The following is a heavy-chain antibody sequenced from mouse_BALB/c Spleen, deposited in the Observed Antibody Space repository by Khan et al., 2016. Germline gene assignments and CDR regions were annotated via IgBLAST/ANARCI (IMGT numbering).Heavy chain of an antibody. CDR1: GFTIKDTY. D-gene: IGHD1-1*01. CDR2: IDPTNGNT. V-gene: IGHV14-3*02. Sequence: EVQLQESGAELVKAGASIKLSCTASGFTIKDTYLHWVRQRPEQGLEWIGRIDPTNGNTKYESKFQGKATITSDTSSNTAYLQLSSLTSEDTAVFYCVGTSSFAVDYWGQGTSVTVSS. J-gene: IGHJ4*01. CDR3: VGTSSFAVDY.